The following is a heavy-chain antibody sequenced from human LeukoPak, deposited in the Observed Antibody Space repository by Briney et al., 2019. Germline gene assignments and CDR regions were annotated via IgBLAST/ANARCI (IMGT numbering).Heavy chain of an antibody. CDR2: ISRNSGSI. CDR3: AKGRRSGSFYGDDAFDI. J-gene: IGHJ3*02. V-gene: IGHV3-9*01. D-gene: IGHD1-26*01. CDR1: GFTFDDYA. Sequence: QSGGSLRLSCAASGFTFDDYAMHWVRQAPGKGLEWVSGISRNSGSIGYADSVKGRFTISRDNAKNSLYLQMNSLRAEDTALYYCAKGRRSGSFYGDDAFDIWGQGTMVTVSS.